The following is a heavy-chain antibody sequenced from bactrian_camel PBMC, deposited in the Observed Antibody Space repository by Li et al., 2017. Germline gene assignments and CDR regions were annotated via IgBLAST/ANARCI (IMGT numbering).Heavy chain of an antibody. D-gene: IGHD1*01. V-gene: IGHV3S40*01. CDR2: IVRRGDST. CDR1: GYIYSTYG. J-gene: IGHJ6*01. Sequence: VQLVESGGGLVQPGGSLRLSCAGSGYIYSTYGMSWVRQAPGKGLEWVSGIVRRGDSTYYADSVKGRFTISRDNAQNMLYLQMNSLKTEDTAIYYCAAGRVLIAAWGQGTQVTVS. CDR3: AAGRVLIAA.